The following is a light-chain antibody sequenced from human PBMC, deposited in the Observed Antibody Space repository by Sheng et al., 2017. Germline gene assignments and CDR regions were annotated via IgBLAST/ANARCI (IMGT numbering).Light chain of an antibody. CDR2: AAS. Sequence: DIQMTQSPSSLSASVGDRVTITCRASQDINNYLTWYQQKPGEVPKLLIYAASTLQPGVPSRFSGSGSGTDFTLTISSLQPEDVAAYYCQKYDNALRTFGQGTKVEIK. CDR3: QKYDNALRT. V-gene: IGKV1-27*01. J-gene: IGKJ1*01. CDR1: QDINNY.